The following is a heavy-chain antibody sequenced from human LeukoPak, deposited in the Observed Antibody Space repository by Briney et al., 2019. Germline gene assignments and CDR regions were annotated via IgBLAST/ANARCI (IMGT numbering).Heavy chain of an antibody. V-gene: IGHV4-31*03. CDR1: GGSISSGGYY. CDR3: ARVTGLEGSSKLDY. Sequence: SETLSLTCTVSGGSISSGGYYWSWIRQHPGKGLEWIGYIYYSGSTYYNPSLKSRVTISVDTSKNQFSLKLSSVTAADTAVYYCARVTGLEGSSKLDYWGQGTLVTVSS. J-gene: IGHJ4*02. CDR2: IYYSGST. D-gene: IGHD6-13*01.